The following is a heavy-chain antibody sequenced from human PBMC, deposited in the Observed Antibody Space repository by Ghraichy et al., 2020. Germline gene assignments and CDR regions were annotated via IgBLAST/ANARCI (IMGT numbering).Heavy chain of an antibody. CDR1: GFTFSSYS. V-gene: IGHV3-21*01. D-gene: IGHD6-13*01. CDR3: ARESAAYSSSWYISRTYYYYGMDV. J-gene: IGHJ6*02. CDR2: ISSSSSYI. Sequence: GGSLRLSCAASGFTFSSYSMNWVRQAPGKGLEWVSSISSSSSYIYYADSVKGRFTISRDNAKNSLYLQMNSLRAEDTAVYYCARESAAYSSSWYISRTYYYYGMDVWGQGTTVTVSS.